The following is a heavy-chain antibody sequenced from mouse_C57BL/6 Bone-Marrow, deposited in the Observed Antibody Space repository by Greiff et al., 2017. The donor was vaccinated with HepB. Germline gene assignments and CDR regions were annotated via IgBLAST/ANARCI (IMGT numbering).Heavy chain of an antibody. Sequence: EVQLQQSGGGLVQPGGSLSLSCAASGFTFTDYYMSWVRQPPGKALEWLGFIRNKANGYTTEYSASVKGRFTISRDNSQSILYLQMHALRAEDSATYYCARYPANIRGYFDVWGTGTTVTVSS. CDR1: GFTFTDYY. V-gene: IGHV7-3*01. CDR3: ARYPANIRGYFDV. J-gene: IGHJ1*03. CDR2: IRNKANGYTT. D-gene: IGHD3-1*01.